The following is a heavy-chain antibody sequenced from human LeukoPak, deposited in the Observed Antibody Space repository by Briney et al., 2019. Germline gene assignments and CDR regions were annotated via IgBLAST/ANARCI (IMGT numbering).Heavy chain of an antibody. D-gene: IGHD3-3*01. V-gene: IGHV4-59*12. CDR3: ARDGVVDV. CDR1: GASISTYF. CDR2: VSSNSGTT. J-gene: IGHJ6*04. Sequence: SETLSLTCSVSGASISTYFWSWIRQPLGKGLEWIGSVSSNSGTTKFNPSLKSRVNLSMDTSKNQFSLKLSSVTAADTAVYYCARDGVVDVWGKGTTVTVSS.